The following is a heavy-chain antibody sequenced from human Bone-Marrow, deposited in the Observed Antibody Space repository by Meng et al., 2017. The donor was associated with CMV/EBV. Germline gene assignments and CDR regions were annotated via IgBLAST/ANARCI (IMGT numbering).Heavy chain of an antibody. Sequence: GGSLRLSCAASGFTFSSYAMSWVRQAPGKGLVWVSRINNDGSTTNYADSVKGRFTISRDNAKNTLYLQMNSLRAEDTAVYYCERSAGRDGHWGQGPLVTVSS. D-gene: IGHD1-26*01. CDR1: GFTFSSYA. CDR3: ERSAGRDGH. V-gene: IGHV3-74*01. CDR2: INNDGSTT. J-gene: IGHJ4*02.